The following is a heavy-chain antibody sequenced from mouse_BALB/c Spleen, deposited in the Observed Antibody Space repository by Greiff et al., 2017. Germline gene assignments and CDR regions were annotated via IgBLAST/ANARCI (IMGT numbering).Heavy chain of an antibody. CDR1: GYTFTSYT. CDR2: INPSSGYT. J-gene: IGHJ4*01. CDR3: ARRRYRYDAMDY. Sequence: QVHVKQSGAELARPGASVKMSCKASGYTFTSYTMHWVKQRPGQGLEWIGYINPSSGYTNYNQKFKDKATLTADKSSSTAYMQLSSLTSEDSAVYYCARRRYRYDAMDYWGQGTSVTVSS. D-gene: IGHD2-14*01. V-gene: IGHV1-4*01.